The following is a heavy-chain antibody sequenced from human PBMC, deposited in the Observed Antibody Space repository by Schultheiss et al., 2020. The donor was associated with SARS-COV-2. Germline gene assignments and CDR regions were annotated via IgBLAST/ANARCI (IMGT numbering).Heavy chain of an antibody. V-gene: IGHV3-23*01. D-gene: IGHD2-2*01. CDR2: ISGSGGST. CDR1: GFTFSSYA. J-gene: IGHJ5*02. Sequence: GGSLRLSCAASGFTFSSYAMSWVRQAPGKGLEWVSAISGSGGSTYYADSVKGRFTISRDNSKNTLYLQMNSLRAEDTAVYYCAKVGGYQLLWEQQGWFDPWGQGTLVTVSS. CDR3: AKVGGYQLLWEQQGWFDP.